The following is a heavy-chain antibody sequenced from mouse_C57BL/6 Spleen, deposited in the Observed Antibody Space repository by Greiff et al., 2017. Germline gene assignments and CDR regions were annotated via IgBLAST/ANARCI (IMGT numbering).Heavy chain of an antibody. CDR3: ARGYYYSYDGDWYFDV. CDR2: ISDGGSYT. V-gene: IGHV5-4*03. D-gene: IGHD2-12*01. CDR1: GFTFSSYA. J-gene: IGHJ1*03. Sequence: EVKLVESGGGLVKPGGSLKLSCAASGFTFSSYAMSWVRQTPEKRLEWVATISDGGSYTYYPDNVQGRFTISRDNAKNNLYLQMSHLKSEDTSMYYCARGYYYSYDGDWYFDVWGTGTTVTVSS.